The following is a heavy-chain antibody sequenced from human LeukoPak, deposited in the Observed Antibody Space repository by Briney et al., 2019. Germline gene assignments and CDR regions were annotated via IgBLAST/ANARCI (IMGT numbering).Heavy chain of an antibody. CDR3: ARRTYDFGSGYYTPRSAFVI. V-gene: IGHV4-34*01. D-gene: IGHD3-3*01. CDR1: GGSFSGYY. J-gene: IGHJ3*02. CDR2: INHSGST. Sequence: SETLSLTCAVYGGSFSGYYLSWIRQPPGKGLEWIGEINHSGSTNYNPSLKSRVTISVDTSKNQFSLKLSSVTAADRAVYYCARRTYDFGSGYYTPRSAFVIWGQGTMVTVSS.